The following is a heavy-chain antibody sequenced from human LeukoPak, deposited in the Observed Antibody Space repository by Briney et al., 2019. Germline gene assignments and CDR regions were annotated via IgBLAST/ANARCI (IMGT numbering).Heavy chain of an antibody. D-gene: IGHD1-26*01. CDR2: ISSSSSYI. Sequence: GGSLRLSCAASGFTFSSYSMNWVRQAPGKGLEWVSSISSSSSYIYYADSVKGRFTISRDNAKNSLYLQMNSLRAEDTAVYYCARDREDLSEYDAFDIWGQGTMVTVSS. CDR1: GFTFSSYS. CDR3: ARDREDLSEYDAFDI. J-gene: IGHJ3*02. V-gene: IGHV3-21*01.